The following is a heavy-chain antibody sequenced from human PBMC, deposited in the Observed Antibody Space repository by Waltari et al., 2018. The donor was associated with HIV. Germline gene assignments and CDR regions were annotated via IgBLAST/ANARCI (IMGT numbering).Heavy chain of an antibody. CDR2: ISYDGINK. CDR3: ARDTGYCSFGSCSYNWLDP. CDR1: GFTFSSYD. D-gene: IGHD2-15*01. J-gene: IGHJ5*02. Sequence: QVHLVESGGGVVQPGRSLRLSCAASGFTFSSYDIHWVRQAPGKGLEGVALISYDGINKYYADSVKGRFTISRDNSKNTLYLQMNSLRAEDTSVYYCARDTGYCSFGSCSYNWLDPWGQGTLVSVSS. V-gene: IGHV3-30*01.